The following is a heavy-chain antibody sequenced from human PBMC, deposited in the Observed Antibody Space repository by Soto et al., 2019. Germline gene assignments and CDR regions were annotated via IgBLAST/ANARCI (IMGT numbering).Heavy chain of an antibody. V-gene: IGHV3-7*01. CDR3: ARDSGWYPYYFDY. J-gene: IGHJ4*02. D-gene: IGHD6-19*01. CDR2: IKQDGSEK. CDR1: GFTFSSYW. Sequence: GGSLRLSCAASGFTFSSYWMSWVRQAPGKGLEWVANIKQDGSEKYYVDSVKGRFTISRDNAKNSLYLQMNSLRAEDTAVYYCARDSGWYPYYFDYWGQGTLVTVSS.